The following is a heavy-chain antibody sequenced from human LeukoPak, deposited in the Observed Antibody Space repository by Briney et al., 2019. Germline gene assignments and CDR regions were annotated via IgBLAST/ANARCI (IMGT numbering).Heavy chain of an antibody. CDR3: AREMTTVTTNSFAFDY. D-gene: IGHD4-17*01. CDR2: ISSNGGST. CDR1: GFTFSSYA. V-gene: IGHV3-64*04. Sequence: PGGSLRLSCSASGFTFSSYAMHWVRQAPGKGLEYVSAISSNGGSTYYADSVKGRFTISRDNSKNTLYLQMNSLRAEDTAVYYCAREMTTVTTNSFAFDYWGQGTLVTVSS. J-gene: IGHJ4*02.